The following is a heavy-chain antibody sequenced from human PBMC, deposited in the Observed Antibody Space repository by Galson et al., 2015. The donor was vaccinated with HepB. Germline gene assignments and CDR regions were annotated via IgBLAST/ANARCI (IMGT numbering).Heavy chain of an antibody. CDR1: GYTFTSYG. CDR3: ARVIAVAEWDAFDI. J-gene: IGHJ3*02. D-gene: IGHD6-19*01. V-gene: IGHV1-18*01. Sequence: SVKVSCKASGYTFTSYGISWVRQAPGQGLEWMGWISAYNGNTNYAQKLQGRVTMTTDTSTSTAYMELRSLRSDDTAVYYCARVIAVAEWDAFDIWGQGTMVTVSS. CDR2: ISAYNGNT.